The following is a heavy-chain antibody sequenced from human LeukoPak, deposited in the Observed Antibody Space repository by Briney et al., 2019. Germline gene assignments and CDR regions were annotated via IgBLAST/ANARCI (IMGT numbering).Heavy chain of an antibody. CDR1: GGSISNYY. V-gene: IGHV4-59*08. D-gene: IGHD2-2*01. J-gene: IGHJ5*02. CDR2: IYYTGST. CDR3: AGGPFDCSSTSCHDNWFDP. Sequence: SETLSLTCTVSGGSISNYYWSWIRQPPGKGLEWIGYIYYTGSTNYNPSLKSRVTISVDTSKKQFSLKLSSVTAADTAVYYCAGGPFDCSSTSCHDNWFDPWGQGTLVTVSS.